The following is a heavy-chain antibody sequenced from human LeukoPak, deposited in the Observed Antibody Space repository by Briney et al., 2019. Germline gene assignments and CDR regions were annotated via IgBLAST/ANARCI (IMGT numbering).Heavy chain of an antibody. Sequence: SETLSLTCTVSGGSISSYYWSWIRQPPGKGLEWIGHIYGSGSTNYNPSLKSRVTLSVDTSKNQFSLKLSSVTAADTAVYYCARRVIMSAAGVPDTWLDPWGQGILVTVSS. CDR2: IYGSGST. J-gene: IGHJ5*02. CDR3: ARRVIMSAAGVPDTWLDP. V-gene: IGHV4-59*01. CDR1: GGSISSYY. D-gene: IGHD2-8*01.